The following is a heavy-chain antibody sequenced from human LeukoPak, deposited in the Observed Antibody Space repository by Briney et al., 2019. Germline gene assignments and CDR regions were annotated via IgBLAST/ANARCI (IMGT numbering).Heavy chain of an antibody. D-gene: IGHD2-15*01. Sequence: PGGSLRLSCAASGITFNDYYMSWIRQAPGKGLEWISFMYTGGSTIYYADSVKGRFTISRDNAKSSLHLQMNSLSAEDTAVYYCATSGGHPKGFDFWGKGTLVTVSS. CDR3: ATSGGHPKGFDF. J-gene: IGHJ4*02. CDR1: GITFNDYY. V-gene: IGHV3-11*04. CDR2: MYTGGSTI.